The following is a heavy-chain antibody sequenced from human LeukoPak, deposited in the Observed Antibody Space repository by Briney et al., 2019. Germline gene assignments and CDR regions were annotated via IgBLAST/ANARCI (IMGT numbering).Heavy chain of an antibody. CDR1: GGSFSGYY. J-gene: IGHJ4*02. Sequence: SETLSLTCAVYGGSFSGYYWSWIRQPPGKGLEWIGEINHSGSTNYNPSLKSRVTISVDTSKNQFSLKLSSVTAADTAVYYCARGRRNYYGSGSYLGYWGPGSLVTVSS. CDR3: ARGRRNYYGSGSYLGY. V-gene: IGHV4-34*01. CDR2: INHSGST. D-gene: IGHD3-10*01.